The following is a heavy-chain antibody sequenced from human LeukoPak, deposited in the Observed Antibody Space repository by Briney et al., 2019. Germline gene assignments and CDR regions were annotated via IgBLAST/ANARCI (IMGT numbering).Heavy chain of an antibody. CDR2: INGGGDST. Sequence: GGSLRLSCAASGFTFSSYAMTWVRQAPGKGLEWVSAINGGGDSTYYADSVKGRFIISRDFSKNTLYLQMNSLRAEDTAVYYCAIDWDWNPFHLAYWGQGALVTVSS. J-gene: IGHJ4*02. V-gene: IGHV3-23*01. CDR3: AIDWDWNPFHLAY. D-gene: IGHD1-1*01. CDR1: GFTFSSYA.